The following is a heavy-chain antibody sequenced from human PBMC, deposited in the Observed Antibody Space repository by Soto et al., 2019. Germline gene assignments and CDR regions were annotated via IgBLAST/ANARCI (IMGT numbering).Heavy chain of an antibody. V-gene: IGHV3-72*01. Sequence: EVQLVESGGGLVQPGGSLRLSCVASGFIFSDHYMDWVRQAPGKGLEWVGRTRNKANDYTTEYAASVKGRSIISRDDSQTSLYLQMLSLKSEDTDVYYCAIVQYSYGLWYYFDYWGQGALVTVSS. CDR1: GFIFSDHY. CDR3: AIVQYSYGLWYYFDY. CDR2: TRNKANDYTT. D-gene: IGHD5-18*01. J-gene: IGHJ4*02.